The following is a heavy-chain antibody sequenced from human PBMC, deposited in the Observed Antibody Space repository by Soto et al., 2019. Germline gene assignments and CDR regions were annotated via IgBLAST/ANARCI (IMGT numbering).Heavy chain of an antibody. D-gene: IGHD3-3*01. J-gene: IGHJ4*02. CDR3: AREGGTIFGVVWYFDY. CDR2: IKQDGSEK. V-gene: IGHV3-7*01. Sequence: GGSLRLSCAASGFTFSSYWMSWVRQAPGKGLEWVANIKQDGSEKYYVDSVKGRFTISRDNAKNSLYLQMNSLRPEDTAVYYCAREGGTIFGVVWYFDYWGQGTLVTVSS. CDR1: GFTFSSYW.